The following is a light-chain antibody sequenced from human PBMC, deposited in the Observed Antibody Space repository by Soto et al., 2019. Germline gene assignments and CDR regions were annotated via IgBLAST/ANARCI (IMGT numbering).Light chain of an antibody. CDR3: QQDYNLRT. J-gene: IGKJ1*01. CDR1: QSLVHSDGNTY. Sequence: DIVMTQTPLSSPVTLGQPASISCKSSQSLVHSDGNTYLSWLQQRPGQPPRLLIYEISNRFSGVPDRFSGSGAGTDFTLKISSLQPEDFAVYYCQQDYNLRTFGQGTKVEIK. CDR2: EIS. V-gene: IGKV2-24*01.